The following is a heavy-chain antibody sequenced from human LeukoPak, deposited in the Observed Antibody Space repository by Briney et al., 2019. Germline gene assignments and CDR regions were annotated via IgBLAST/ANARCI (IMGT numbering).Heavy chain of an antibody. CDR2: INPNSGGT. CDR3: ARRSYGSGSTWFDP. CDR1: GYTFTGYY. D-gene: IGHD3-10*01. J-gene: IGHJ5*02. Sequence: ASVKVSCKASGYTFTGYYMHWVRQAPGQGLEWMGWINPNSGGTNYAQKFQGRVTMTRDTSISTAYMELSRLRSEDTAVYYCARRSYGSGSTWFDPWGQGTLVTVSS. V-gene: IGHV1-2*02.